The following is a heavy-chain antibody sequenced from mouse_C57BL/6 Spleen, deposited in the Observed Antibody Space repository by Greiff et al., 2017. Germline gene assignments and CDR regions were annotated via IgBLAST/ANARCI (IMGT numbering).Heavy chain of an antibody. CDR1: GYTFPSYW. Sequence: QVQLKQPGAELVRPGSSVKLSCKASGYTFPSYWMHWVKQRPIQGLEWIGNIDPSDSETHYNQKFKDKATLTVDKSSSTAYMQLSSLTSEDSVVYYCARGGYDYFYAMDYWGQGTSVTVSS. CDR2: IDPSDSET. J-gene: IGHJ4*01. V-gene: IGHV1-52*01. D-gene: IGHD2-4*01. CDR3: ARGGYDYFYAMDY.